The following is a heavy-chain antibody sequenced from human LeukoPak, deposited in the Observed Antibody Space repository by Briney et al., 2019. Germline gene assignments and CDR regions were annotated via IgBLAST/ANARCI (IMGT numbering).Heavy chain of an antibody. Sequence: PGGSLRLSCAASGFTVSSNYMSWVRQAPGKGLEWVSVIYSGGSTYYADSVKGRFTISRDNSKNTLYLQMNSPRAEDTAVYYCARVRKGYYGMDVWGQGTTVTVSS. CDR1: GFTVSSNY. J-gene: IGHJ6*02. CDR3: ARVRKGYYGMDV. D-gene: IGHD1-14*01. CDR2: IYSGGST. V-gene: IGHV3-53*01.